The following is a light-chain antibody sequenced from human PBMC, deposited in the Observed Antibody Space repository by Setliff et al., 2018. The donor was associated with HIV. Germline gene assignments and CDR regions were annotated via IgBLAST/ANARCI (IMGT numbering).Light chain of an antibody. V-gene: IGLV1-51*01. CDR3: GTWDSSLSIYV. CDR2: DNN. Sequence: QSVLTQPPSVSAAPGQKVTISCSGSSSNIGSNYVSWYQQLPGTAPKLLIYDNNKRPSGIPDRFSGSKSGTSATLGITGLQTGDEADYCCGTWDSSLSIYVFGTGTKV. CDR1: SSNIGSNY. J-gene: IGLJ1*01.